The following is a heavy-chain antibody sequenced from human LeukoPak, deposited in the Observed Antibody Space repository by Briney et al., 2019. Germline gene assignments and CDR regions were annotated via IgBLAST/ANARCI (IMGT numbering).Heavy chain of an antibody. CDR3: ARERSGSPDY. Sequence: GASVKVSCKPSGYTFTSYYMHWVRQAPGQGLEWMGWINPNSGGTNYAQKFQGRVTMTRDTSLTTAYMELSRLRSDDTAVYYCARERSGSPDYWGQGTLVTVSS. CDR1: GYTFTSYY. J-gene: IGHJ4*02. D-gene: IGHD3-10*01. CDR2: INPNSGGT. V-gene: IGHV1-2*02.